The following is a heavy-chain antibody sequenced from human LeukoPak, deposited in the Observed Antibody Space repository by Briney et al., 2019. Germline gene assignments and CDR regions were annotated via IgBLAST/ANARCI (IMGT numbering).Heavy chain of an antibody. D-gene: IGHD5-12*01. J-gene: IGHJ3*02. CDR1: GFTFSSYW. CDR3: LVPTRSYAFDI. V-gene: IGHV3-7*01. Sequence: GGSLRLSCAASGFTFSSYWMSWVRQAPGKGLEWVASIKQDGSVKNYVDSVKGRFTISRDNAKNSLYLQMNSLRAEDASLYYCLVPTRSYAFDIWGQGTMVTVSS. CDR2: IKQDGSVK.